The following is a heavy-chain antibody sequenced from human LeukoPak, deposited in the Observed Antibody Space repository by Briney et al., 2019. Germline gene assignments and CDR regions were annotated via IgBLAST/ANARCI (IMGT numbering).Heavy chain of an antibody. J-gene: IGHJ4*02. CDR3: ARDLYGMMATFDY. Sequence: SGGSLRLACAASGFTFDDYGMSWVRHAPGKGLELVSGINGNGGSTGYADSVKGRFTISRDNAKNSLYLQMNSLRAEDTALYYCARDLYGMMATFDYWGQGTLVTASS. V-gene: IGHV3-20*04. D-gene: IGHD5-24*01. CDR1: GFTFDDYG. CDR2: INGNGGST.